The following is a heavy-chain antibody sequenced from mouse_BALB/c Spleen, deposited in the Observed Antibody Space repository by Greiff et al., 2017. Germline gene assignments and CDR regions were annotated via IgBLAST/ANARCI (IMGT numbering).Heavy chain of an antibody. CDR1: GFTFSSYA. CDR3: AREGGGYAWFAY. J-gene: IGHJ3*01. Sequence: EVNVVESGGGLVKPGGSLKLSCAASGFTFSSYAMSWVRQTPEKRLEWVASISSGGSTYYPDSVKGRFTISRDNARNILYLQMSSLRSEDTAMYYCAREGGGYAWFAYWGQGTLVTVSA. CDR2: ISSGGST. D-gene: IGHD2-2*01. V-gene: IGHV5-6-5*01.